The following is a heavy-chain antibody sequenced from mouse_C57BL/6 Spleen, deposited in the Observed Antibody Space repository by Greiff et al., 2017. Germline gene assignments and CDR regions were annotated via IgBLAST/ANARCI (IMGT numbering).Heavy chain of an antibody. CDR1: GYSITSGYY. J-gene: IGHJ1*03. CDR2: ISYDGSN. D-gene: IGHD1-1*01. CDR3: AREDGSIYWYFDV. Sequence: VQLQQSGPGLVKPSQSLSLTCSVTGYSITSGYYWNWIRQFPGNKLEWMGYISYDGSNNYNPSLKNRISITRDTSKNQFFLKLNSVTTEDTATYYCAREDGSIYWYFDVWGTGTTVTVSS. V-gene: IGHV3-6*01.